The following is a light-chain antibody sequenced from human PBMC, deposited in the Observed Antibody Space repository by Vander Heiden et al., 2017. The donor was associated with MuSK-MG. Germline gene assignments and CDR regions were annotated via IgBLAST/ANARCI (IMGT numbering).Light chain of an antibody. V-gene: IGKV1-27*01. J-gene: IGKJ5*01. CDR2: CAS. CDR1: QGISSY. CDR3: QRTYNAHD. Sequence: DIQLTQSPSSLCASAGDRVTITCRVSQGISSYLNWFRQKPGTVPKLLICCASNLESGVPSRFGGSGSGTDFSLTINSLQPEDVATYYGQRTYNAHDFGQGTRLEIK.